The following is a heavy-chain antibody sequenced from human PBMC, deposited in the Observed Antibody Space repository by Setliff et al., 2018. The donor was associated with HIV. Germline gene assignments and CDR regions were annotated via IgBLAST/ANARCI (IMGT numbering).Heavy chain of an antibody. D-gene: IGHD1-26*01. J-gene: IGHJ3*02. CDR3: ARLGYSGSLVGAFDI. CDR1: GYSISSGYY. V-gene: IGHV4-38-2*02. CDR2: IYHSGIT. Sequence: SETLSLTSTVSGYSISSGYYWGWIRQPPGKGLESIGSIYHSGITYYNASLKSRVTISVDTSKNPFSLNLTSVTAADTAVYYCARLGYSGSLVGAFDICGQGTMVTVSS.